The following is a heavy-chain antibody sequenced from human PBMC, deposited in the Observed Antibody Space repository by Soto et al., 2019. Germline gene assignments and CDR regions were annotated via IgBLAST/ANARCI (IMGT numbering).Heavy chain of an antibody. J-gene: IGHJ6*02. CDR3: ARAARGSITMIVVVQYYYYGMDV. V-gene: IGHV3-30-3*01. CDR2: ISYDGSNK. D-gene: IGHD3-22*01. CDR1: GFTFSSYA. Sequence: LRLSCAASGFTFSSYAMHWVRQAPGKGLEWVAVISYDGSNKYYADSVKGRFTISRDNSKNTLYLQMNSLRAEDTAVYYCARAARGSITMIVVVQYYYYGMDVWGQGTTVTVSS.